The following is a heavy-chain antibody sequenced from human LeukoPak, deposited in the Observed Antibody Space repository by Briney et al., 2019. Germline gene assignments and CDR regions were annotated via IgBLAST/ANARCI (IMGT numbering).Heavy chain of an antibody. Sequence: GGSLRLSCAGSGFKFSSYWMSWFRQAPGKGLEWVSYISDSGSAIAYADSVKGRFTISRDNAKNSLYLQMNSLRVEDTAVYYCARGPRYNWNSNYFPFDYWGQGTLVTVSS. J-gene: IGHJ4*02. CDR2: ISDSGSAI. V-gene: IGHV3-11*04. CDR1: GFKFSSYW. D-gene: IGHD1-7*01. CDR3: ARGPRYNWNSNYFPFDY.